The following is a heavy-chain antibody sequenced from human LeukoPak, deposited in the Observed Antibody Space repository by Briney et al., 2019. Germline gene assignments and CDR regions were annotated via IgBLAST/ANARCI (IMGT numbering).Heavy chain of an antibody. D-gene: IGHD5-18*01. CDR3: VRGTREGYSYGRYYFDY. J-gene: IGHJ4*02. V-gene: IGHV1-2*02. CDR1: GYTFNGYY. CDR2: INPNSGGT. Sequence: ASVRVSCKASGYTFNGYYMHWVRQAPGQGLEWMGWINPNSGGTNYAQKFQGRVTMTRDTSISTAYMEMSRLRSGDTAVYYCVRGTREGYSYGRYYFDYWGQGILVTVSS.